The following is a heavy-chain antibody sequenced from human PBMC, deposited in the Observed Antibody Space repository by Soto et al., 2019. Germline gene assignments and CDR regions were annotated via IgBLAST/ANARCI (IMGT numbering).Heavy chain of an antibody. CDR1: GSRFSNYV. Sequence: QVQLVQSGAEVKTPGSSLKVSCTVSGSRFSNYVISCVRHAPGHGLEWLGRIIPIFNSTQYAQKFQGRVTITADKSTNTASLELSSLRSDDTAVYYCAREGRGKKAGYNGLVSLGYWGQGTLVTVSS. J-gene: IGHJ4*02. CDR3: AREGRGKKAGYNGLVSLGY. CDR2: IIPIFNST. D-gene: IGHD2-2*02. V-gene: IGHV1-69*06.